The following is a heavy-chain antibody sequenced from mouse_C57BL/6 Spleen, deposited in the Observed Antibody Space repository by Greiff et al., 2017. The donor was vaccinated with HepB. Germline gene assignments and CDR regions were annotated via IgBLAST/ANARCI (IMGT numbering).Heavy chain of an antibody. J-gene: IGHJ3*01. CDR3: AREALDSSGYGAWFAY. D-gene: IGHD3-2*02. Sequence: QVQLQQSGPELVKPGASVKISCKASGYAFSSSWMNWVKQRPGKGLEWIGRIYPGDGDTNYNGKFKGKATLTADKSSSTAYMQLSSLTSEDSAVYFCAREALDSSGYGAWFAYWGQGTLVTVSA. CDR1: GYAFSSSW. V-gene: IGHV1-82*01. CDR2: IYPGDGDT.